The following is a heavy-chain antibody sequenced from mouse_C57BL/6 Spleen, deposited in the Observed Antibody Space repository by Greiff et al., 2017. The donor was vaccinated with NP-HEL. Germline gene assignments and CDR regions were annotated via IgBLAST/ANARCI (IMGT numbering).Heavy chain of an antibody. CDR3: ARYSSSFDY. CDR1: GFTFTDYY. V-gene: IGHV7-3*01. J-gene: IGHJ2*01. Sequence: EVQLVESGGGLVQPGGSLSLSCAASGFTFTDYYMSWVRQPPGKALEWLGFIRNKANGYTTEYSASVKGRFTISRDNSQSILYLQMNALRAEDSATYYCARYSSSFDYWGQGTTLTVSS. D-gene: IGHD6-1*01. CDR2: IRNKANGYTT.